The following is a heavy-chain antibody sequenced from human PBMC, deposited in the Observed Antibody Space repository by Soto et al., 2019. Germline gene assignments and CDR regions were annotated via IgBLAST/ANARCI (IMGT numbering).Heavy chain of an antibody. Sequence: EVQLLESGGGLVQPGGSLRLSCAASGFTFSSYAMSWVRQAPGKGLEWVSAISGSGGSTYYADSVKGRFTISRDNSKTTLYLQMNSLRAEDTAVYYCAKSRGSTPRLGGYWGQGTLVTVSS. D-gene: IGHD5-12*01. CDR2: ISGSGGST. CDR3: AKSRGSTPRLGGY. V-gene: IGHV3-23*01. CDR1: GFTFSSYA. J-gene: IGHJ4*02.